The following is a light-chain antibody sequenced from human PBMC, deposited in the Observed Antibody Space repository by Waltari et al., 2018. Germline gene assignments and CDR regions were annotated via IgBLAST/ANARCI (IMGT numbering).Light chain of an antibody. Sequence: EVVLTQSPATLSLSPGETATLTCRASQSVSNYVAWYQQKPGQAPRLLIYDASNRATGIPARFSGSGSGTDFALSISSLEPEDSAVYFCQQRSRLITFGQGTRLEIK. CDR2: DAS. V-gene: IGKV3-11*01. CDR3: QQRSRLIT. CDR1: QSVSNY. J-gene: IGKJ5*01.